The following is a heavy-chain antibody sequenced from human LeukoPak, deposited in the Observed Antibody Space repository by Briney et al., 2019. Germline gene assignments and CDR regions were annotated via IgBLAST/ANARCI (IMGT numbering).Heavy chain of an antibody. D-gene: IGHD3-22*01. J-gene: IGHJ4*02. CDR1: GFTFRDSW. CDR3: ARLYYYDSSGYAMYFDF. CDR2: IKQDGSEM. Sequence: GGSLRLSCAASGFTFRDSWMSWVRQAPGKGLEWVANIKQDGSEMYYVDSVKGRFTISRDNAKGSLLLQLTSLRAEDTAVYYCARLYYYDSSGYAMYFDFWGQGSLVTASS. V-gene: IGHV3-7*01.